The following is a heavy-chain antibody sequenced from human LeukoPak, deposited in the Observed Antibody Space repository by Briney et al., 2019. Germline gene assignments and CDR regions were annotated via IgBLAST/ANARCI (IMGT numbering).Heavy chain of an antibody. CDR2: ISGSGGTA. J-gene: IGHJ4*02. Sequence: GGSLRLSCAASGFTFSSYGMHWVRQAPGKGLEWVSAISGSGGTAYYADSVKGRFTISRDNSKNTLYLQMNSLRAEDTAVYYCAKKGYYDGSGYYMYYFDHWGQGTLVTVSS. CDR1: GFTFSSYG. V-gene: IGHV3-23*01. D-gene: IGHD3-22*01. CDR3: AKKGYYDGSGYYMYYFDH.